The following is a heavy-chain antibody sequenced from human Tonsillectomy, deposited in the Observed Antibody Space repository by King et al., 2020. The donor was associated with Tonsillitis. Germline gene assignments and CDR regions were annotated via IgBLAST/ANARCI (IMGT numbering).Heavy chain of an antibody. CDR1: GFTFSTYA. V-gene: IGHV3-23*04. CDR2: ITGSGRTT. J-gene: IGHJ4*02. CDR3: ARFSAYGSESYYDYFEY. D-gene: IGHD3-10*01. Sequence: VQLVESGGGLVQPGGSLRLSCAASGFTFSTYATSWVRQAPGKGLEWVSAITGSGRTTYYADSVKDRFTISRDNSKNTLCLQMNSLTAEDTAVYYCARFSAYGSESYYDYFEYWGQGPLVPVSS.